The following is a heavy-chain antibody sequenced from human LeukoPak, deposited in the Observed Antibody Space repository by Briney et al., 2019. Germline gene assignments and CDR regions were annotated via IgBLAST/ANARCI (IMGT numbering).Heavy chain of an antibody. J-gene: IGHJ3*01. D-gene: IGHD2-8*01. CDR1: GFTFSTYG. CDR2: ISDYHDRT. Sequence: ASVKVSCKASGFTFSTYGISWVRQAPGQGLEWMGWISDYHDRTHYAQSLQGRVTMTTDTSTSTAYMELRSLRSDDTAVNYCARDRGVDPDTFDVWGQGTMVTASS. CDR3: ARDRGVDPDTFDV. V-gene: IGHV1-18*01.